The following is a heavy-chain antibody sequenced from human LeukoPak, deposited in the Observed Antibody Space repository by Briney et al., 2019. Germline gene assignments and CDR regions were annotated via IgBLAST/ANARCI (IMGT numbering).Heavy chain of an antibody. Sequence: ASVKVSCKASGYTFTGYYMHWVRQAPGQGLEWMGWINPNSGGTNYAQKFQGWVTMTRDTSISTAYMELSSLRSEDTAVYYCAAGDILTGYSPMSAFDIWGQGTMVTVSS. D-gene: IGHD3-9*01. CDR1: GYTFTGYY. V-gene: IGHV1-2*04. J-gene: IGHJ3*02. CDR2: INPNSGGT. CDR3: AAGDILTGYSPMSAFDI.